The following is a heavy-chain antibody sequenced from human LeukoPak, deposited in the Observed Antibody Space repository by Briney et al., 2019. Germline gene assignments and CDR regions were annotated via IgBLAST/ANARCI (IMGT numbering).Heavy chain of an antibody. V-gene: IGHV3-30-3*01. Sequence: GRSLRLSCAASGFTFRNYAIHWVRQAPGRGLEWVAVISYDGNNKYYADSVKGRFTISRDNSKNTLYLQMNSLRAEDTAVYYCAKDSSSSGWNEGANYWGQGTLVTVSS. J-gene: IGHJ4*02. CDR2: ISYDGNNK. CDR3: AKDSSSSGWNEGANY. CDR1: GFTFRNYA. D-gene: IGHD6-19*01.